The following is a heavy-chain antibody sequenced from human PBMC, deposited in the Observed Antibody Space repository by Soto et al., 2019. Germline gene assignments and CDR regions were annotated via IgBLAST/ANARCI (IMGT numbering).Heavy chain of an antibody. CDR1: GFTFSSYS. Sequence: EVQLVESGGGLVQPGGSLRLSCAASGFTFSSYSMNWVRQAPGKGLEWVSYISSSSSTIYYADSVKGRFTISRDNAKNSLYLQRNSLRDEDTAVYYCARDSSSYNWFDPWGQGTLVTVSS. J-gene: IGHJ5*02. CDR3: ARDSSSYNWFDP. CDR2: ISSSSSTI. D-gene: IGHD6-13*01. V-gene: IGHV3-48*02.